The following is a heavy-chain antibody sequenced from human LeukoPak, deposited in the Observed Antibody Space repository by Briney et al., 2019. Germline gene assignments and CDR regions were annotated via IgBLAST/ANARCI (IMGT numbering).Heavy chain of an antibody. D-gene: IGHD3-9*01. J-gene: IGHJ4*02. V-gene: IGHV3-23*01. CDR1: GFTFSSYA. CDR2: ISGSGGST. Sequence: PGGSLRLSCAASGFTFSSYAMSWVRQAPGKGLGWVSAISGSGGSTYYADSVKGRFTISRDNSKNTLYLQMNSLRAEDTAVYYCAKGYYDILTYFDSWGQGTLVTVSS. CDR3: AKGYYDILTYFDS.